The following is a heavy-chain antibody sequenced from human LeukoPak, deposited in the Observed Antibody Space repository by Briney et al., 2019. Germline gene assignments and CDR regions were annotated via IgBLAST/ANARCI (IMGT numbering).Heavy chain of an antibody. J-gene: IGHJ4*02. CDR1: GYTFTSYA. D-gene: IGHD6-13*01. V-gene: IGHV1-3*01. CDR2: INAGNGNT. Sequence: GASVKVSCKASGYTFTSYAMHWVRQAPGQRLEWMGWINAGNGNTKYSQKFQGRVTITRDTSASAAYMELSSLRSEDTAVYYCASPGLIAAAGTFGYWGQGTLVTVSS. CDR3: ASPGLIAAAGTFGY.